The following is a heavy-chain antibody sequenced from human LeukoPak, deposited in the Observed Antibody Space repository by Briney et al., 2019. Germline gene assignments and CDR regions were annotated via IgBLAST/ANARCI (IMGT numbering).Heavy chain of an antibody. J-gene: IGHJ6*02. Sequence: PGGSLRLSCAASGFTFSSYSMNWVRQAPGKGLEWVSSISSSSSYIYYADSVKGRFTISRDNAKNSLYLQMNSMRAEDTAVYYCARGSRGWSAGYYYGMDVWGQGTTVTVSS. CDR3: ARGSRGWSAGYYYGMDV. V-gene: IGHV3-21*01. CDR2: ISSSSSYI. CDR1: GFTFSSYS. D-gene: IGHD6-19*01.